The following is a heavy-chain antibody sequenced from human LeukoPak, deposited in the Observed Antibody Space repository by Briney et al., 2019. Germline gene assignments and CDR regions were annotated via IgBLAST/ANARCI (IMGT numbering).Heavy chain of an antibody. CDR2: VNPNGNER. J-gene: IGHJ3*02. D-gene: IGHD3-9*01. CDR1: GITFSSYW. CDR3: VRDFGDRYDIFDI. Sequence: GGSLRLSCVASGITFSSYWMIWVRQTPGKGLGWVANVNPNGNERHYLDSIEGRFTISRDNAKNLLYLQMNSLRTDDTAVYYCVRDFGDRYDIFDIWGQGTMVTVSS. V-gene: IGHV3-7*01.